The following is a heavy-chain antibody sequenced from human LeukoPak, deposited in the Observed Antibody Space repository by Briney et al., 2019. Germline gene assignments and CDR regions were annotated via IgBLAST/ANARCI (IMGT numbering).Heavy chain of an antibody. CDR2: IIPVLGIA. Sequence: SVKVSCKAAGGTFSSYAISWVRQAPGQGLEWMGRIIPVLGIANYAQKFQGRVTITADKSTSTAYMELSSLRSEDTAVYYCARGASSGWYAIDGSDYWGQGTLVTVSS. D-gene: IGHD6-19*01. CDR3: ARGASSGWYAIDGSDY. J-gene: IGHJ4*02. V-gene: IGHV1-69*04. CDR1: GGTFSSYA.